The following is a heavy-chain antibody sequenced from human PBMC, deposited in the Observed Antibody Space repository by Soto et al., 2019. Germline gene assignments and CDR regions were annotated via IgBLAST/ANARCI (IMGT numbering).Heavy chain of an antibody. D-gene: IGHD6-6*01. CDR1: GGSISSGGYS. Sequence: SETLSLTCTVSGGSISSGGYSWTWIRQSPGKGLEWIGYTYQSGSAYYNPSLKSRVTISVDTSKNTFSLRLTSVSAADTAVYYCSRDGIPNSSSPFGLGHWGRGTLVTVSS. CDR3: SRDGIPNSSSPFGLGH. CDR2: TYQSGSA. J-gene: IGHJ5*02. V-gene: IGHV4-30-2*06.